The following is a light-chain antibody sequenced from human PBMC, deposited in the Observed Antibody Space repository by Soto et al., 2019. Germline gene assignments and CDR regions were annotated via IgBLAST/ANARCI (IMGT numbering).Light chain of an antibody. J-gene: IGLJ3*02. CDR3: AAWDDNLDGWV. CDR1: RSNIASNT. CDR2: NNN. Sequence: QSVLTQPPSASATPGQRVTISCSGSRSNIASNTVNWYQHLPGTAPKLLIYNNNQRPSGVPDRFSGSKSGPSASLAISGPQSEDEADYFCAAWDDNLDGWVFGGGTKLTVL. V-gene: IGLV1-44*01.